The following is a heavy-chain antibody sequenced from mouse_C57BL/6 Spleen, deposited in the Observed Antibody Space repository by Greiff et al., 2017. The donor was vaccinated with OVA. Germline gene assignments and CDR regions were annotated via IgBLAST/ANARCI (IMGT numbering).Heavy chain of an antibody. CDR2: IYPGSGST. J-gene: IGHJ3*01. V-gene: IGHV1-55*01. Sequence: QVQLQQPGAELVKPGASVKMSCKASGYTFTSYWITWVKQRPGQGLEWIGDIYPGSGSTNYNEKFKSKATLTVDTSSITAYMQLSSLTSEDSAVSYCAREDYGSSSWFAYWGQGTLVTVSA. CDR3: AREDYGSSSWFAY. CDR1: GYTFTSYW. D-gene: IGHD1-1*01.